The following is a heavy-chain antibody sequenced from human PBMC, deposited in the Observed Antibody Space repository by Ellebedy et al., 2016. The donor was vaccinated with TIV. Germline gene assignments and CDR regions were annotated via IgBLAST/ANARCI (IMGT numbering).Heavy chain of an antibody. CDR3: AKDVLRSPYYFDY. D-gene: IGHD3-3*01. V-gene: IGHV3-23*01. Sequence: PGGSLRLSCAASGFTVSSNYMSRVRQAPGKGLEWVSAISGSGGSTYYADSVKGRFTISRDNSKNTLYLQMNSLRAEDTAVYYCAKDVLRSPYYFDYWGQGTLVTVSS. CDR1: GFTVSSNY. J-gene: IGHJ4*02. CDR2: ISGSGGST.